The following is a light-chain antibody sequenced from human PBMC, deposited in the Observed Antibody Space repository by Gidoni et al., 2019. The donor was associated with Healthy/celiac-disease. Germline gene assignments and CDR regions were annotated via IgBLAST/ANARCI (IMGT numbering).Light chain of an antibody. V-gene: IGLV2-14*04. Sequence: NRTSSDVGGYNYVSWYQQHPGKAPKLMIYDVSNRPSGVSNRFSGSKSGNTASLTISGLQAEDDADYYCSSYTSSSTLVVFGGGTKLTVL. CDR1: SSDVGGYNY. CDR3: SSYTSSSTLVV. CDR2: DVS. J-gene: IGLJ2*01.